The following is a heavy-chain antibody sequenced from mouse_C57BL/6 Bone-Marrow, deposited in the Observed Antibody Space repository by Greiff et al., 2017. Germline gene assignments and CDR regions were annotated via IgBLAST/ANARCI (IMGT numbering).Heavy chain of an antibody. CDR1: GYTFTSYW. V-gene: IGHV1-53*01. CDR3: ARDYSNYSWYFDV. J-gene: IGHJ1*03. CDR2: INPSNGGT. Sequence: QVHVKQPGTELVKPGASVKLSCKASGYTFTSYWMHWVKQRPGQGLEWIGNINPSNGGTNYNEKFKSKATLTVDKSSSTAYMQLSSLTSEDSAVYYCARDYSNYSWYFDVWGTGTTVTVSS. D-gene: IGHD2-5*01.